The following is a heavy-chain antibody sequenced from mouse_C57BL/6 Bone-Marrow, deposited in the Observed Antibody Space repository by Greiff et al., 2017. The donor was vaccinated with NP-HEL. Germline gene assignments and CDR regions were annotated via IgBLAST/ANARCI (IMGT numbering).Heavy chain of an antibody. Sequence: VQLQQSGAELVMPGASVKLSCKASGYTFTSYWMHWVKQRPGQGLEWIGEIDPSDSYTNYNQKFKGKSTLTVDKSSSTAYMQLSSLTSEDSAVYYCASMVTTGGPYWGQGTTLTVSS. J-gene: IGHJ2*01. CDR2: IDPSDSYT. CDR1: GYTFTSYW. D-gene: IGHD2-2*01. V-gene: IGHV1-69*01. CDR3: ASMVTTGGPY.